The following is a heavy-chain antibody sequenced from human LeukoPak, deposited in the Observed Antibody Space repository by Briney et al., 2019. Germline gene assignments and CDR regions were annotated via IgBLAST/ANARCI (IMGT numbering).Heavy chain of an antibody. V-gene: IGHV3-11*04. CDR2: IGGGGGDK. D-gene: IGHD3-10*01. Sequence: GGSLRLSCAASGFTFSDYYMSWIRQSPGKGLEWLSHIGGGGGDKNYADSVKGRFTISRDNAKNSLYLQMNSLRAEDTAVYYCARELGMVRGVPTHFDYWGQGTLVTVSS. CDR3: ARELGMVRGVPTHFDY. J-gene: IGHJ4*02. CDR1: GFTFSDYY.